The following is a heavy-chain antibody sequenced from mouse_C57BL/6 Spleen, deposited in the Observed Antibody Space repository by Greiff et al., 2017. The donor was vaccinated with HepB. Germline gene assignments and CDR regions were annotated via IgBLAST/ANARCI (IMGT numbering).Heavy chain of an antibody. CDR1: GYTFTSYW. CDR2: IDPSDSYT. V-gene: IGHV1-69*01. CDR3: ARRGYYGFDY. D-gene: IGHD1-1*01. Sequence: QVQLQQSGAELVMPGASVKLSCKASGYTFTSYWMHWVKQRPGQGLEWIGEIDPSDSYTNYNQKFKGKSTLTVDKSSSTAYMQLSSLTSEDSAVYYCARRGYYGFDYWGQGTTLTVSS. J-gene: IGHJ2*01.